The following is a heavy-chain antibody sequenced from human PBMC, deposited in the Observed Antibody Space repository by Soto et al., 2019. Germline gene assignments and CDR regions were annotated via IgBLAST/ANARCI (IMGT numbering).Heavy chain of an antibody. D-gene: IGHD2-2*01. CDR1: GFTFSNYW. CDR2: VKSDGSST. Sequence: GGSLRLSCVGSGFTFSNYWMHWVRQAPGKGLEWVSRVKSDGSSTSYADSVKGRFTISKDNAKNTLYLQMNSLTTEDTAVYYCARVGFCGSSSCYGYFDDCGQRTPVTVS. CDR3: ARVGFCGSSSCYGYFDD. J-gene: IGHJ4*01. V-gene: IGHV3-74*01.